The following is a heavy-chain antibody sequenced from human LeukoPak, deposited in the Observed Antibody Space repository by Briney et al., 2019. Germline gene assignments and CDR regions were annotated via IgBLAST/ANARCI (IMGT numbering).Heavy chain of an antibody. CDR1: GYTLTELS. V-gene: IGHV1-2*02. Sequence: ASVKVSCKVSGYTLTELSMHWVRQAPGQGLEWMGWINPNSGGTNYAQKFQGRVTMTRDTSISTAYMELSRLRSDDTAVYYCARDAIEYCSSTSCSGPYYYYMDVWGKGTTVTVSS. CDR2: INPNSGGT. J-gene: IGHJ6*03. D-gene: IGHD2-2*01. CDR3: ARDAIEYCSSTSCSGPYYYYMDV.